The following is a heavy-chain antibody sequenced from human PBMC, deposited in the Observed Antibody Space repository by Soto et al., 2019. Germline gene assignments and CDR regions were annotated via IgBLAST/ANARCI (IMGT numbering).Heavy chain of an antibody. Sequence: ASVKVSCKASGYTFTSYGISWVRQAPGQGLEWMGWISAYNGNTNYAQKLQGRVTMTTDTSTSTAYMELRSLRSDDTAVYYCARVEYSSSWYGSVLNDYYYGMDVWGQGTTVTVSS. J-gene: IGHJ6*02. V-gene: IGHV1-18*01. CDR2: ISAYNGNT. CDR3: ARVEYSSSWYGSVLNDYYYGMDV. CDR1: GYTFTSYG. D-gene: IGHD6-13*01.